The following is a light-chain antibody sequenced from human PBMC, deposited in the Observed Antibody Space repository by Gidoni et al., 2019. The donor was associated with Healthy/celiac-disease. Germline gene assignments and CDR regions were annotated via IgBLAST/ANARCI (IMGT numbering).Light chain of an antibody. V-gene: IGKV1-39*01. J-gene: IGKJ2*01. CDR2: AAY. CDR3: QQSYSTPYT. CDR1: QSISSY. Sequence: DIQMTQSPSSLSASVGDRVTITCRASQSISSYLNWYQQKQGKAPKLLIYAAYSLQSGVPSRFSGIGSGTDFTLTISSLQPEDFATYYCQQSYSTPYTYXQXTKLEIK.